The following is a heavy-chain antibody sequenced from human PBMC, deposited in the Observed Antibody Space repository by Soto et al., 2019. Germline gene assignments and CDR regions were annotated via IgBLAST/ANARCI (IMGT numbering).Heavy chain of an antibody. V-gene: IGHV1-69*05. J-gene: IGHJ6*02. Sequence: QVQLVQSGAEVQKPGSSVTVSCKASGGTFSSYAISRVRQAPGQGLEWMGGIIPIFGTANYAQKFQGRVTSTSDESTSTAYMELISLRSEDTAVYYCARYDDRYSSCWIADRYYGMCVWGQGTTVTVS. CDR2: IIPIFGTA. D-gene: IGHD6-19*01. CDR1: GGTFSSYA. CDR3: ARYDDRYSSCWIADRYYGMCV.